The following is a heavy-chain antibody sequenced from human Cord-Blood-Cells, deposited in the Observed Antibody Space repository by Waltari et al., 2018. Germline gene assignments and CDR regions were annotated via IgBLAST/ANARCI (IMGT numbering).Heavy chain of an antibody. CDR2: IIPIFGTA. CDR1: GGTVSSYS. J-gene: IGHJ3*02. CDR3: AGGRVTSSWYAFDI. Sequence: QAQLVQSGAELEKLASSVKDSCKACGGTVSSYSISWVRQAPGQGLEWMGGIIPIFGTANYAQKFQGSVTITADESTSTAYMELSSLRSEDTAVYYCAGGRVTSSWYAFDIWGQGTMVTVSS. D-gene: IGHD6-13*01. V-gene: IGHV1-69*01.